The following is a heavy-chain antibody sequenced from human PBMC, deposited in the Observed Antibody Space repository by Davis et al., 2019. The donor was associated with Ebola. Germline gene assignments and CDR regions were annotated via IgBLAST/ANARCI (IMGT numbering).Heavy chain of an antibody. CDR1: GFNFRSYG. CDR2: IWYDGSRK. Sequence: GGSLRLSCAASGFNFRSYGMHWVRQAPDQGLEWVAVIWYDGSRKYYGDSVKGRFTISRDNSNNLLYLQMNSLRAEDTAVYYCAIPDCSGANCYSVYIKNWGQGTLVTVSS. J-gene: IGHJ4*02. D-gene: IGHD2-15*01. V-gene: IGHV3-33*01. CDR3: AIPDCSGANCYSVYIKN.